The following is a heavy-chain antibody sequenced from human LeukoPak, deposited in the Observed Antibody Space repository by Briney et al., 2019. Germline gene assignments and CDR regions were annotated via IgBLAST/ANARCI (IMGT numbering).Heavy chain of an antibody. CDR1: GGSISSYY. Sequence: SETLSLTCTVSGGSISSYYWSWIRQPPGKGLEWIGYIYYTGTTNYNPSLKNRVTISADTSKNQFSLKLNSVTAADTAVYYCASILDGMDVRGQGTTVSVSS. V-gene: IGHV4-59*08. CDR3: ASILDGMDV. J-gene: IGHJ6*02. CDR2: IYYTGTT.